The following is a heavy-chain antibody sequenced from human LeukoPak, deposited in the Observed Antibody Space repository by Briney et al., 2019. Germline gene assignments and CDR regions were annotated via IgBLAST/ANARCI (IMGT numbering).Heavy chain of an antibody. CDR2: IKPDGSDS. CDR1: GFTFSAFW. J-gene: IGHJ4*02. CDR3: ARLFWGVTTFDY. V-gene: IGHV3-7*01. Sequence: GGSLRLSCAASGFTFSAFWMSWVRQGPGKGLEWVASIKPDGSDSHHVDSVMGRFTISRDNAKNLLYLQMNSLSAEDTAVYYCARLFWGVTTFDYWGQGALVTVSS. D-gene: IGHD4-17*01.